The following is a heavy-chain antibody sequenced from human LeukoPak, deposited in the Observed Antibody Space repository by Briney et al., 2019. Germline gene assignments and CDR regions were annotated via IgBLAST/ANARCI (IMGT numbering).Heavy chain of an antibody. CDR1: GYTFTGYY. Sequence: ASVKVSCKASGYTFTGYYMHWVRQAPGQGLEWMGWINPNSGGTNYAQKFQGRVTMTRDTSISTAYMELSRLRSDDTAVYYCARQYSSGWYDYYYYYMDVWGKGTTVTISS. CDR3: ARQYSSGWYDYYYYYMDV. J-gene: IGHJ6*03. V-gene: IGHV1-2*02. D-gene: IGHD6-19*01. CDR2: INPNSGGT.